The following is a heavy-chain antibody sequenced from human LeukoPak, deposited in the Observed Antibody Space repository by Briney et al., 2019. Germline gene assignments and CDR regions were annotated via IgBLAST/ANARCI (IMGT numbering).Heavy chain of an antibody. Sequence: GRSLRLSCAASGFTFDDYAMHWVRQAPGKRLEWVSGISWNSGSIGYADSVKGRFTISRDNAKNSLYLQMNSLRAEDTAVYYCAKVKGGGSSMNWFDPWGQGTLVTVSS. D-gene: IGHD2-15*01. CDR3: AKVKGGGSSMNWFDP. CDR2: ISWNSGSI. CDR1: GFTFDDYA. V-gene: IGHV3-9*01. J-gene: IGHJ5*02.